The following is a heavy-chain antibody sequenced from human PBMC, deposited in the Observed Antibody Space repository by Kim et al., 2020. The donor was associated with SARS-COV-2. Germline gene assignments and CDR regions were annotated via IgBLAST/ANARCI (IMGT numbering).Heavy chain of an antibody. V-gene: IGHV4-34*01. CDR3: ANGGIYCSGWGCFDY. CDR2: VNHSGSS. D-gene: IGHD2-15*01. Sequence: SETLSLTCAVSGGSLSGYYWSWIRQPPGKGLEWIGEVNHSGSSTYNPSLKSRATISVDTSKKKFSLKLPSVTAADTAVDYCANGGIYCSGWGCFDYGCQG. J-gene: IGHJ4*02. CDR1: GGSLSGYY.